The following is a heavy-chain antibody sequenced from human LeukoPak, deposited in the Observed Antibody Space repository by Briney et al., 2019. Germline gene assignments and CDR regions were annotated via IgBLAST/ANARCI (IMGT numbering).Heavy chain of an antibody. CDR2: ITSSSSYI. CDR1: GFTVSTYS. Sequence: GGSLRLSCAASGFTVSTYSMNWVRQAPGKGLEWVSSITSSSSYIYYADSVKGRFAISRDNAKNSLYLQMNSLRAEDTAVYYCARDLGAILGTVFLGYWGQGTLVTVSS. D-gene: IGHD2-2*02. J-gene: IGHJ4*02. V-gene: IGHV3-21*01. CDR3: ARDLGAILGTVFLGY.